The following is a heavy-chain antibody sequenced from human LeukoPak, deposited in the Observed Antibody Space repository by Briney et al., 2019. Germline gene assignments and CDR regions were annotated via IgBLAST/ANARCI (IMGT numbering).Heavy chain of an antibody. V-gene: IGHV3-23*01. CDR1: GFTFSSYA. CDR2: TSGSGGNT. Sequence: GGSLRLSCAASGFTFSSYAMSWVRQAAGKGLEWVSTTSGSGGNTYYADSVKGRFTISRDNSKNTLSLQMNSLRAEDTAVYYCAKPADLLDASDIWGQGTMVTVSS. CDR3: AKPADLLDASDI. J-gene: IGHJ3*02.